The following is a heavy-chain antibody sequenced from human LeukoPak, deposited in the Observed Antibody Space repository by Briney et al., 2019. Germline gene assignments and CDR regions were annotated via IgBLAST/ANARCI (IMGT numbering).Heavy chain of an antibody. CDR3: ARAPVEQQLVVGYFDY. J-gene: IGHJ4*02. CDR2: IKQDGSEK. Sequence: PGGSLRLSCAASGFTFSSYWMSWVRQAPGKGLEWVANIKQDGSEKYYVDSVKGRFTISRDNAKNSLYLQMNSLRAEDTAVYYCARAPVEQQLVVGYFDYWGQGTLVTVSS. D-gene: IGHD6-13*01. CDR1: GFTFSSYW. V-gene: IGHV3-7*04.